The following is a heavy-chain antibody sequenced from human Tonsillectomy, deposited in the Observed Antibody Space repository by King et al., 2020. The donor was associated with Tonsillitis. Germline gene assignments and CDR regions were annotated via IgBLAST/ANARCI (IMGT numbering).Heavy chain of an antibody. D-gene: IGHD3-22*01. CDR1: GFTFSRDS. CDR2: NSSCSRTI. Sequence: VQLVESGGGLVQPGGSLRLSCAASGFTFSRDSMKWVRQAPGKGLEWLSFNSSCSRTIFYAESVKGRFTISRDNAKNSLYLQMNSLRAEDTAVYYCAREQTYYYDSSGYFIDYWGQGTLVTVSS. V-gene: IGHV3-48*01. CDR3: AREQTYYYDSSGYFIDY. J-gene: IGHJ4*02.